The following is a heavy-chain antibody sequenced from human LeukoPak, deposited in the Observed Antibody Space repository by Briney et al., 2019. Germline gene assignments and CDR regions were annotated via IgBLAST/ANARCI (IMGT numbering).Heavy chain of an antibody. V-gene: IGHV1-2*06. CDR2: INPTSGGT. CDR1: GYTFAGYY. Sequence: ASVKVSCKASGYTFAGYYMHCVRQAPGQGLECMGRINPTSGGTNYAQKFQGRVTMTRGPSISTAYMELSRLRSDDTAVYYCARDHEYYDSSGYYFGYWGQGTLVTVSS. J-gene: IGHJ4*02. D-gene: IGHD3-22*01. CDR3: ARDHEYYDSSGYYFGY.